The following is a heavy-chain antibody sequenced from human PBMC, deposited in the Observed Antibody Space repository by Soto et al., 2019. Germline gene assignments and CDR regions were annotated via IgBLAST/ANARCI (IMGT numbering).Heavy chain of an antibody. V-gene: IGHV1-69*13. CDR1: GGTFSSYA. Sequence: SVKVSCKASGGTFSSYAISWVRQAPGQGLEWMGGIIPIFGTANYAQKFQGRVTITADESKSTAYMELSSLRSEDTAVYYCAREGNRYSSSWYGFDYWGQGTLVTVSS. CDR2: IIPIFGTA. D-gene: IGHD6-13*01. J-gene: IGHJ4*02. CDR3: AREGNRYSSSWYGFDY.